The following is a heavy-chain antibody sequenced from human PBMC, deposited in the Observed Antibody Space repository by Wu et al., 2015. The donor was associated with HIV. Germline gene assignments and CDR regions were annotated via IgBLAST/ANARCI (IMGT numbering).Heavy chain of an antibody. Sequence: QVQLVQSGADVKKPGASVKVSCKASGYTFTGKYIHWVRQAPGQGLEWMGWINPNSGGTNYAQKFQGRVTMTRDTSISTAYMELSRLTSDDTAVYYCARDFYSSSWYPQNWFDPWGQGTLVTVSS. J-gene: IGHJ5*02. D-gene: IGHD6-13*01. CDR2: INPNSGGT. CDR1: GYTFTGKY. CDR3: ARDFYSSSWYPQNWFDP. V-gene: IGHV1-2*02.